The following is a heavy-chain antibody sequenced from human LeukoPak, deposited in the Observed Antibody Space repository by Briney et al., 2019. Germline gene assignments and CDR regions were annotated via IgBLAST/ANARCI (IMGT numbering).Heavy chain of an antibody. CDR1: GFTFSRYG. CDR2: IRGSGGST. CDR3: AKTPKTLTGYPIPSYYFDY. Sequence: GGSLRLSCVASGFTFSRYGLSWVRQAPGKGLEWVSAIRGSGGSTYYADSVKGRFTISRDNSKNTLYLQMNSLRAEDTAVYYCAKTPKTLTGYPIPSYYFDYWGQGTLVTVSS. J-gene: IGHJ4*02. V-gene: IGHV3-23*01. D-gene: IGHD3-9*01.